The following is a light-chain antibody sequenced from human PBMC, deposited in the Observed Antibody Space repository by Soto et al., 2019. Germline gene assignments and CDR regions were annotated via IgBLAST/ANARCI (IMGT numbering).Light chain of an antibody. J-gene: IGLJ2*01. Sequence: QSVLTQPASVSGSPGQSITISCAGTTSDVGTYKFVSWYQQHPGIAPKLMIYEVSERPSGVSNRFSGSKSGNTASLTISGVQAEDEADYYCCSYAGSHVIFGGGTQLTVL. CDR3: CSYAGSHVI. CDR2: EVS. V-gene: IGLV2-23*02. CDR1: TSDVGTYKF.